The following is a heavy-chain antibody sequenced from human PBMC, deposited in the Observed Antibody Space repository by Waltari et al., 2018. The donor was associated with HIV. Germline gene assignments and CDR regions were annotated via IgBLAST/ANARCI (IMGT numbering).Heavy chain of an antibody. CDR1: GFKFMNPA. Sequence: QMQLVESGGGVVQPGISRRISCAAPGFKFMNPAMHWVRQGPGRGLEWVYVISYDGSRKYYRDSVKGRFTISRDDSKSTLFREMNNLKIDDTGVYFCAGEKGEGYNFWVVGGFDLWGQGT. J-gene: IGHJ4*02. D-gene: IGHD5-18*01. CDR2: ISYDGSRK. V-gene: IGHV3-30-3*01. CDR3: AGEKGEGYNFWVVGGFDL.